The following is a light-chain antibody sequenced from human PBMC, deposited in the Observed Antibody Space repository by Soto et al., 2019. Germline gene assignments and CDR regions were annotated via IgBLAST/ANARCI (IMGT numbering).Light chain of an antibody. CDR1: SSDVGGYKY. CDR2: VVS. CDR3: SSYTTTSTYL. J-gene: IGLJ1*01. Sequence: QSALTQPASVSGSPGQSITITCTGTSSDVGGYKYVSWYQQHPGKAPKLLIYVVSNRPSGVSNRFSGSKAGNTASLTISGLRAEDEADSYCSSYTTTSTYLFGTGTKVTVL. V-gene: IGLV2-14*01.